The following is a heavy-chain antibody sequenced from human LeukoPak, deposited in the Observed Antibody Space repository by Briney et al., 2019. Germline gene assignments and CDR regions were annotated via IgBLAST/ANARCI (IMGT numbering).Heavy chain of an antibody. Sequence: GASVKVSYKASGYTFTSYGISWVRQAPGQGLEWMGWISVYNGNTNYAQKLQGRVTMTTDTSTSTAYMELRSLRSDDTGVYYCARVSERITIFGVVIAYFDYWGQGTLVTVSS. V-gene: IGHV1-18*01. CDR2: ISVYNGNT. J-gene: IGHJ4*02. D-gene: IGHD3-3*01. CDR3: ARVSERITIFGVVIAYFDY. CDR1: GYTFTSYG.